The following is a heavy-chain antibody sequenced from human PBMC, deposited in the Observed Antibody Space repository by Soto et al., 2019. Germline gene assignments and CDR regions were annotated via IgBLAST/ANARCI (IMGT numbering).Heavy chain of an antibody. Sequence: EVQLVESGGGLVQPGGSLRLSCAASGFTFSSYWMSWVRQAPGKGLEWVANIKQDGSEKYYVDSVKGRFTISRDNAKNARYLQTNSLRAEDTAVYYCARASGGPPDGAFDIWGQGTMVTVSS. CDR2: IKQDGSEK. CDR3: ARASGGPPDGAFDI. D-gene: IGHD1-26*01. V-gene: IGHV3-7*01. CDR1: GFTFSSYW. J-gene: IGHJ3*02.